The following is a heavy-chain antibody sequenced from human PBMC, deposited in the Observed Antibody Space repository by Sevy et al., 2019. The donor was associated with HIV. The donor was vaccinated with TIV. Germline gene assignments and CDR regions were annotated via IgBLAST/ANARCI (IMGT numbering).Heavy chain of an antibody. J-gene: IGHJ4*02. D-gene: IGHD2-15*01. CDR1: GFTFSNAW. CDR3: TTAHIRLGYCSGGSCYYYFDY. V-gene: IGHV3-15*01. Sequence: GGSLRLSCAASGFTFSNAWMSWVRQAPGKGLEWVGRIKSKTDGGTTDYAAPVKGRFTISRDDSKSTLYLQMNSLKTEDTAVYYCTTAHIRLGYCSGGSCYYYFDYWCQGTLVTVSS. CDR2: IKSKTDGGTT.